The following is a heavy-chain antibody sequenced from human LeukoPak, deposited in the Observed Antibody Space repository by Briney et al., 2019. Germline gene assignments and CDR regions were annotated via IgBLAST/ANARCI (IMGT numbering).Heavy chain of an antibody. CDR3: ARTGAKYYYDSSGYHPDYFDY. Sequence: SETLSLTCTVSGGSISSYYWCWIRQPPGKGLEWIGYIYTSGSTNYNPSLKSRVTISVDTSKNQFSLKLSSVTAADTAVYYCARTGAKYYYDSSGYHPDYFDYWGQGTLVTVSS. D-gene: IGHD3-22*01. V-gene: IGHV4-4*09. CDR1: GGSISSYY. CDR2: IYTSGST. J-gene: IGHJ4*02.